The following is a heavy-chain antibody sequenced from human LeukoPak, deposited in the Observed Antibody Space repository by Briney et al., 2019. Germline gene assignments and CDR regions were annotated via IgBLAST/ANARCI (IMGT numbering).Heavy chain of an antibody. V-gene: IGHV1-18*01. CDR2: ISAYNGNT. J-gene: IGHJ6*02. Sequence: ASVKVSCKASGYTFTSYGISWVRQAPGQGLEWMGWISAYNGNTNYAQKLQGRVTMTRNTSISTAYMELSSLRSEDTAVYYCATAAISYYYGMDVWGQGTTVTVSS. CDR3: ATAAISYYYGMDV. CDR1: GYTFTSYG. D-gene: IGHD5-24*01.